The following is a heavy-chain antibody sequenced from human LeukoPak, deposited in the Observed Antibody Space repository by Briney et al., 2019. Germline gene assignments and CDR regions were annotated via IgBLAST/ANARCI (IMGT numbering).Heavy chain of an antibody. Sequence: SEPLSLTCTVSGASIRSSYWSWIRQPPGRGLEWIGYISHSGSTNYNPSLKSRLSISADTSQNQFSLKVTSVTAADTAIYYCARGYYDSRGDSNPFDMWGQGTMVTVSS. V-gene: IGHV4-59*01. D-gene: IGHD3-22*01. CDR2: ISHSGST. CDR1: GASIRSSY. J-gene: IGHJ3*02. CDR3: ARGYYDSRGDSNPFDM.